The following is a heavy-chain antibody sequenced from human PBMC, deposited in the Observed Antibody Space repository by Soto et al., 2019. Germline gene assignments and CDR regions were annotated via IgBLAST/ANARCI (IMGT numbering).Heavy chain of an antibody. V-gene: IGHV4-59*01. CDR2: INHSGGT. Sequence: PSETLSLTCTVSGASISSYYWSWIRQPPGKGLEWIGYINHSGGTDSSPSLKSRVSMSVDMSKNQFSLKLSSVTAADTAVYYCARYYGDSCWGQGILVTVSS. CDR1: GASISSYY. D-gene: IGHD4-17*01. CDR3: ARYYGDSC. J-gene: IGHJ4*02.